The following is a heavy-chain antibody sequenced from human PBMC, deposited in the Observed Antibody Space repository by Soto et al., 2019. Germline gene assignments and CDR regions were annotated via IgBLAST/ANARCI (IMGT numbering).Heavy chain of an antibody. CDR1: GYTFTSYG. J-gene: IGHJ6*02. CDR3: AREIAMAGTGPDYYYGMDV. V-gene: IGHV1-18*01. Sequence: ASVKVSCKASGYTFTSYGISWVRQAPGQGLEWMGWISAYNGNTNYAQKLQGRVTMTTDTSTSTAYMELRSLRSDDTAVYYCAREIAMAGTGPDYYYGMDVWGQGTTVTVS. CDR2: ISAYNGNT. D-gene: IGHD6-19*01.